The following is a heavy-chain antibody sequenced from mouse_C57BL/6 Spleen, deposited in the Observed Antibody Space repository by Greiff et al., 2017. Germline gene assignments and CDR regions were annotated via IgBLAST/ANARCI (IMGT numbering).Heavy chain of an antibody. D-gene: IGHD1-3*01. V-gene: IGHV1-55*01. CDR3: ARKEYESEGPFAY. Sequence: VQLQQPGAELVKPGASVKMSCKASGYTFTSYWITWVKQRPGQGLEWIGDIYPGSGSTNYNEKFKSKATLTVDTSSSTAYMQLSSLTSADSAVYDCARKEYESEGPFAYWGQGTLVTVSA. CDR1: GYTFTSYW. CDR2: IYPGSGST. J-gene: IGHJ3*01.